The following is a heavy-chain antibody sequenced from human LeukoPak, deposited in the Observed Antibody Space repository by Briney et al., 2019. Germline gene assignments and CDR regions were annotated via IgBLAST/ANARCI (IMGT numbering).Heavy chain of an antibody. V-gene: IGHV3-21*01. CDR2: ISSSSSYI. CDR3: ARDSPTYYYDSSGYYYYYYGMDV. Sequence: GGSLRLSCAASGFTFTRFAMYWVRQAPGKGLEWVSSISSSSSYIYYADSVKGRFTISRDNAKNSLYLQMNSLRAEDTAVYYCARDSPTYYYDSSGYYYYYYGMDVWGQGTTVTVSS. D-gene: IGHD3-22*01. J-gene: IGHJ6*02. CDR1: GFTFTRFA.